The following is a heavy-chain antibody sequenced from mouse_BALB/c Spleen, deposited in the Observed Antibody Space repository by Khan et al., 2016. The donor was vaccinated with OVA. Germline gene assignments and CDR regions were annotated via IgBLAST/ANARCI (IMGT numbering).Heavy chain of an antibody. CDR1: GFTFSTYA. CDR3: ARHNYGPFAY. D-gene: IGHD1-1*01. Sequence: EVKLEESGGDLVKPGGSLKLSCSASGFTFSTYAMSWVRQTPEKRLEWVATISSGGDYIYYPDSVKGRFTISRDNAKNTLYLQMSSLRSEDTAMYYCARHNYGPFAYWGQGTLVTVSA. CDR2: ISSGGDYI. V-gene: IGHV5-9-3*01. J-gene: IGHJ3*01.